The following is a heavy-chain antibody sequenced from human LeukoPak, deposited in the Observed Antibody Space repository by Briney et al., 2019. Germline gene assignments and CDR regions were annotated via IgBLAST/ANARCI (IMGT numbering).Heavy chain of an antibody. Sequence: ASVKVSCKTSGYSENFYGITWVRQVAGQGLEWMGWISAQHGQTEYAPNSQDRVTMTTDTYTNTAYMELRSLRSDDTAVYYCAGSLGYCTSNVCYLKYWGQGTLVTVSS. CDR2: ISAQHGQT. J-gene: IGHJ4*02. CDR3: AGSLGYCTSNVCYLKY. V-gene: IGHV1-18*01. CDR1: GYSENFYG. D-gene: IGHD2-8*01.